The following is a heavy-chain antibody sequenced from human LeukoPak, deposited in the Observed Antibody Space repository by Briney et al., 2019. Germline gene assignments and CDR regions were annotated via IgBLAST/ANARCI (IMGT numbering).Heavy chain of an antibody. V-gene: IGHV3-7*01. Sequence: GGSLRLSCAAPGFTFSSYCLSWVRQAPGKGLEWVANIKQDGSEKYYVDSVKGRFTISRDNAKNSLYLQMNSLRAEDTAVYYCAELGITMIGGVWGKGTTVTISS. CDR3: AELGITMIGGV. J-gene: IGHJ6*04. CDR2: IKQDGSEK. CDR1: GFTFSSYC. D-gene: IGHD3-10*02.